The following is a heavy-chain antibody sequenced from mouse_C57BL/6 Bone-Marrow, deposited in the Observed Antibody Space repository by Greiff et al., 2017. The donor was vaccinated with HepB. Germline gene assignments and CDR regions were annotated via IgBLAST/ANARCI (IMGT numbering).Heavy chain of an antibody. V-gene: IGHV5-6*01. CDR1: GFTFSSYG. J-gene: IGHJ3*01. CDR3: ARHGNSWFAY. Sequence: EVKLVESGGDLVKPGGSLKLSCAASGFTFSSYGMSWVRQTPDKRLEWVATISSGGSYTYYPDSVKGRFTISRDNAKNTLYLQMSSLKSEDTAMYYCARHGNSWFAYWGQGTLVTVSA. CDR2: ISSGGSYT. D-gene: IGHD4-1*01.